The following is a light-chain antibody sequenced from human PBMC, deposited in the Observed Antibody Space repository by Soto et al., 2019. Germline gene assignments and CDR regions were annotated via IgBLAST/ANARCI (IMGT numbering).Light chain of an antibody. CDR3: QQFDDHPLT. CDR1: QDINND. Sequence: DIQMTQSPSSLSASVGDRVTITCQASQDINNDLNWYQQKPGQAPKLLIYDASTLEIGVPSTFSASGHGTDFTFTISSLQPEDFATYYYQQFDDHPLTLGGGTKVQIK. V-gene: IGKV1-33*01. CDR2: DAS. J-gene: IGKJ4*01.